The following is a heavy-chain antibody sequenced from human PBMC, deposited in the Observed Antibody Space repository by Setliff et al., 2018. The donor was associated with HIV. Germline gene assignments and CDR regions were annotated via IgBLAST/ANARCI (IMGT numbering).Heavy chain of an antibody. J-gene: IGHJ4*02. V-gene: IGHV4-59*08. CDR2: IYYSGST. CDR1: GGSISSHY. D-gene: IGHD5-12*01. Sequence: PSETLSLTCTVSGGSISSHYWSWIRQPPGKGLEWIGYIYYSGSTNYNPSLKSRVTISVDASKNQFSLKLSSVTAADTAVYYCARVQVGGYNFYFDYWGQGTLVTVSS. CDR3: ARVQVGGYNFYFDY.